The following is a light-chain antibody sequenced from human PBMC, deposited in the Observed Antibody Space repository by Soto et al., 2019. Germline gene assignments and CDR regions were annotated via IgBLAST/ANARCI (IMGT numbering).Light chain of an antibody. Sequence: QSALTQPASVSGSPGQSITISCTGASSDVGGYNYVSWYQQHPGKAPKLMIYEVSNRPSGVSNRFSGSKSGNTASLTISGLQAEDEADYYCSSYTSSSTLSAFGTGTKVTV. J-gene: IGLJ1*01. V-gene: IGLV2-14*01. CDR2: EVS. CDR1: SSDVGGYNY. CDR3: SSYTSSSTLSA.